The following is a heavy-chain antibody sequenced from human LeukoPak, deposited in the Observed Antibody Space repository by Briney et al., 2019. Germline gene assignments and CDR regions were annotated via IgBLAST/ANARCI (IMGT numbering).Heavy chain of an antibody. Sequence: GAAVSVSCKASGYTFTGYYMHWVRQAPGQGLEWMGWIDPNSGGTNYAQKFQGRVTMTTDTSTSTAYMELRSLRSDDTAVYYCARVVVGYGDYRGAYYYMDVWGKGTTVTISS. D-gene: IGHD4-17*01. CDR1: GYTFTGYY. CDR2: IDPNSGGT. V-gene: IGHV1-2*02. J-gene: IGHJ6*03. CDR3: ARVVVGYGDYRGAYYYMDV.